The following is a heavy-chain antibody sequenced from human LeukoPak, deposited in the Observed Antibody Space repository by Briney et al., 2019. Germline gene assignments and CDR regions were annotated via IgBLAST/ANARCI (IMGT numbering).Heavy chain of an antibody. V-gene: IGHV4-34*01. Sequence: SEALSLTCAVSGGSFSGYYWTWIRQPPGKGLEWIGEINHSGSANYNPSLKSRVTISLDTSKNQFSLKLSSVTAADTAVYYCARVNYYDSSGYRIDYWGQGTLVTVSS. CDR3: ARVNYYDSSGYRIDY. D-gene: IGHD3-22*01. J-gene: IGHJ4*02. CDR1: GGSFSGYY. CDR2: INHSGSA.